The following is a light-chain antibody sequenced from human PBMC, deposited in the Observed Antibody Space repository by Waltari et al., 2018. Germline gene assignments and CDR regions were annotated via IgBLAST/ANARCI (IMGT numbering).Light chain of an antibody. CDR1: QSVSRY. J-gene: IGKJ1*01. Sequence: EIVLTQSPGTLSLSPGERATLSCRASQSVSRYLAWYQQKPGQAPRLLIYGASSRATGIPDRLRGSGSGTDFSLTISRLEPEDFAVYYCQNHERLPAMFGQGTKVEIK. CDR3: QNHERLPAM. CDR2: GAS. V-gene: IGKV3-20*01.